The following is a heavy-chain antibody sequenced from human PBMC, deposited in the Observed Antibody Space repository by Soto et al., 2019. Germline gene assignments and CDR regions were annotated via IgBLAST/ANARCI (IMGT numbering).Heavy chain of an antibody. CDR2: IRRSGDTI. CDR1: GFIVSDFH. CDR3: VRDRRRRGIKRGLDY. Sequence: GGSLRLSCAASGFIVSDFHMPWIRQAPGKGLELVAYIRRSGDTISYADSVRGRVTISRDNDKDSVFLQMSRLRVEDTDVYYCVRDRRRRGIKRGLDYRGRGALVVVSS. J-gene: IGHJ4*02. V-gene: IGHV3-11*01. D-gene: IGHD3-16*01.